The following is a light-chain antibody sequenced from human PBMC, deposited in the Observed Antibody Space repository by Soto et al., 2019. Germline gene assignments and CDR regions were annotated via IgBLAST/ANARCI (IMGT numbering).Light chain of an antibody. CDR2: GNS. J-gene: IGLJ3*02. CDR1: SSHIGAGYD. V-gene: IGLV1-40*01. Sequence: QSVLTQPSSVTGAPGQRVTISCTGSSSHIGAGYDVHWYQQLPGTAPKLLIYGNSNRPSGVPDRFSGSKSGTSASLAITGLQAEDEADYYCQSYDSSLSGWVFGGGTKLTVL. CDR3: QSYDSSLSGWV.